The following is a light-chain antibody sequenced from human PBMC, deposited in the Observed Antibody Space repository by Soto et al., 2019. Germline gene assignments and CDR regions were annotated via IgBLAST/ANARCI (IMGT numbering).Light chain of an antibody. CDR2: DVN. J-gene: IGLJ3*02. CDR3: CSYAGSYTWV. V-gene: IGLV2-11*01. Sequence: QSALTQPRSVSGSPGQSVTISCTGTNSDVGGYNYVSWYQQHPGKAPKVVIFDVNERPSGVPDRFSGSKSGDTASLTISGLQAEDEADYYCCSYAGSYTWVFGGGTKLTVL. CDR1: NSDVGGYNY.